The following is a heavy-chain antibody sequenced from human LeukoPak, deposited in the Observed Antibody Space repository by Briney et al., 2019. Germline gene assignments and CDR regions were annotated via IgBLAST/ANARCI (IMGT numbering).Heavy chain of an antibody. J-gene: IGHJ4*02. Sequence: SETLSLTWTVSGGSISSYYWSWIRQPPGKGLEWIGYIYYSGSTNYNPSLKSRVTISVDTSKNQFSLKLSSVTAADTAVYYCARGEGRRFGERWGQGTLVTVSS. CDR3: ARGEGRRFGER. D-gene: IGHD3-10*01. CDR2: IYYSGST. CDR1: GGSISSYY. V-gene: IGHV4-59*01.